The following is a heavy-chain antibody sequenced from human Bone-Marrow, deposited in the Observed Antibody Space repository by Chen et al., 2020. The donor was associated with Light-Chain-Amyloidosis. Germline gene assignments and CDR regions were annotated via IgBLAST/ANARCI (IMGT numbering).Heavy chain of an antibody. J-gene: IGHJ5*02. CDR2: IDYAGSFFFSGRT. CDR1: GGSISSSNYS. CDR3: TRNVYRKVNYNWFDP. D-gene: IGHD3-16*01. Sequence: HLQVQESGPGLVKPSETLSLNCSVFGGSISSSNYSWGWIRQPPGKGLEWVGSIDYAGSFFFSGRTYYNPSLKSRVTISVDTSKNQFSLKLSSVTAADTALYFCTRNVYRKVNYNWFDPWGQGILVTVSS. V-gene: IGHV4-39*01.